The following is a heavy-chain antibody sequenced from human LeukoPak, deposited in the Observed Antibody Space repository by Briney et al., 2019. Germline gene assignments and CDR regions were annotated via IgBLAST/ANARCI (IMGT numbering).Heavy chain of an antibody. D-gene: IGHD5-18*01. CDR3: ARGRRGYSYGFGYYFDY. J-gene: IGHJ4*02. CDR2: IYHSGST. V-gene: IGHV4-4*02. CDR1: GGSISSSNW. Sequence: KTSGTLSLTCAVSGGSISSSNWWSWVRQPPGKGLEWIGEIYHSGSTNYNPSLKSRVTISVDKSKNQFSLKLSSVTAADTAVYYCARGRRGYSYGFGYYFDYWGQGTLVTVSS.